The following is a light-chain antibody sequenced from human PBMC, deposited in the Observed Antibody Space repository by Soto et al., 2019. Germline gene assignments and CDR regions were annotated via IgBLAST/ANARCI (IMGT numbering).Light chain of an antibody. V-gene: IGLV1-44*01. CDR2: SNN. CDR1: SSNMGSNT. J-gene: IGLJ3*02. Sequence: QSVLTQPPSASGTPGQRVTISCSGSSSNMGSNTVNWYQQLPGTAPKLLIYSNNQRPSGVPDRFSGSKSGMSASLAISGLQSEDEADYYCAAWDDSLNGLWVFGGGTKLTVL. CDR3: AAWDDSLNGLWV.